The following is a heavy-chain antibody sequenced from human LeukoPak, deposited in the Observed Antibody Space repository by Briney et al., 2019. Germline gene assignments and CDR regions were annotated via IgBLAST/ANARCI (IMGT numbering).Heavy chain of an antibody. D-gene: IGHD4-23*01. Sequence: GGSLRLSCAASGFTFSSYAMHWVRQAPGKGLEWVAVISYDGSNKYYADSVKGRFTISRDNSKNTPYLQMNSLRAEDTAVYYCAREDYGGNSNFDYWGQGTLVTVSS. V-gene: IGHV3-30-3*01. CDR1: GFTFSSYA. J-gene: IGHJ4*02. CDR2: ISYDGSNK. CDR3: AREDYGGNSNFDY.